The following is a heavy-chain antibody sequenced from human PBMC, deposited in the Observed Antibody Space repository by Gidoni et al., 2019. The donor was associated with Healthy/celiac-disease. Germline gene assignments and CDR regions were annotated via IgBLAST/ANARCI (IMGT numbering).Heavy chain of an antibody. V-gene: IGHV4-59*01. D-gene: IGHD3-16*02. J-gene: IGHJ6*02. CDR3: ARSPYYDYIWGSYHNYYYYGMDV. CDR2: IYYSGST. CDR1: GGSISRYS. Sequence: QVQLQESGPGLVKPSATLSLTCTVSGGSISRYSWSWIRQPPGKGLEWIGYIYYSGSTNYNPSLKSRVTISVDTSKNQFSLKLSSVTAADTAVYYCARSPYYDYIWGSYHNYYYYGMDVWGQGTTVTVSS.